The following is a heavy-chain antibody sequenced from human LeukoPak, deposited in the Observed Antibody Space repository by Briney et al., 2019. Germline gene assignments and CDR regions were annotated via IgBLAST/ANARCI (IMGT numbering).Heavy chain of an antibody. Sequence: GGSLRLSCAASGFTVSSNYMSWVRQAPGKGLEWVSVIYSGGSTYYADSVKGRFTISSDNSKNTLYLQMNSLRAEDTAVYYCAREGDTAMVIDYWGQGTLVTVSS. CDR3: AREGDTAMVIDY. CDR1: GFTVSSNY. D-gene: IGHD5-18*01. CDR2: IYSGGST. V-gene: IGHV3-66*01. J-gene: IGHJ4*02.